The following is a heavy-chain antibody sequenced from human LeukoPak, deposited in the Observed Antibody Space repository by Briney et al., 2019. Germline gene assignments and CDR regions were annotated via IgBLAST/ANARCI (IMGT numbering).Heavy chain of an antibody. Sequence: PGGSLRLSCAASGFTFSSYAMSWVRQAPGKGLEWVSGISGSGGSTYYVDSVKGRFTISRDNSKNTLYLQMNSLRAEDTAVYYCAKDLLLWFGELSYFDYWGQGTLVTVSS. V-gene: IGHV3-23*01. CDR1: GFTFSSYA. CDR3: AKDLLLWFGELSYFDY. D-gene: IGHD3-10*01. J-gene: IGHJ4*02. CDR2: ISGSGGST.